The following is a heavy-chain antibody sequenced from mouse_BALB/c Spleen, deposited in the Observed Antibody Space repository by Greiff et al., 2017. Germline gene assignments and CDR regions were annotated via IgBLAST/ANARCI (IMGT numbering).Heavy chain of an antibody. Sequence: EVKLVESGGGLVKPGGSLKLSCAASGFAFSSYDMSWVRQTPEKRLEWVAYISSGGGSTYYPDTVKGRFTIARDNAKNTLYLQRSSLKSEDTAMYDCAREGDHYAMDYWGQGTSVTVSS. CDR2: ISSGGGST. J-gene: IGHJ4*01. CDR3: AREGDHYAMDY. V-gene: IGHV5-12-1*01. CDR1: GFAFSSYD.